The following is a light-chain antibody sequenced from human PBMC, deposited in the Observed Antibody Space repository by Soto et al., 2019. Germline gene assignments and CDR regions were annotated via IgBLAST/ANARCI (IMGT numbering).Light chain of an antibody. Sequence: EIVMTPSPATLAVSPGDTATLSCRASQSLGGNLAWYQQKPGQAPRLLIFRASSRATGVPARFSASASGTEFTLTISGLQSDDFAVYYCQQYNNWPPWTFGPGTKVEIK. CDR2: RAS. J-gene: IGKJ1*01. V-gene: IGKV3-15*01. CDR3: QQYNNWPPWT. CDR1: QSLGGN.